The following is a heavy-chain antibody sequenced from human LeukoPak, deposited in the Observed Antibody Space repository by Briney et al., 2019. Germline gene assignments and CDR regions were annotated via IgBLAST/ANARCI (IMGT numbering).Heavy chain of an antibody. CDR1: GGSISITTYY. V-gene: IGHV4-39*01. Sequence: SETLSLTCTVSGGSISITTYYWGWIRQPPGTGLEWIGTIYFSGSTYYNPSLKRRVTISVDTSKNQFSLTMSFVTAADTAVYYCANLGYYNYGMDVWGQGTTVTVSS. J-gene: IGHJ6*02. CDR2: IYFSGST. CDR3: ANLGYYNYGMDV.